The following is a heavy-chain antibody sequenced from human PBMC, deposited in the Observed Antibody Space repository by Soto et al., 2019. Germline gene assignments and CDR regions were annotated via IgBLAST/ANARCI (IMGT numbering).Heavy chain of an antibody. CDR1: GGTFSSYA. J-gene: IGHJ6*02. Sequence: QVQLVQSGAEVKKPGSSVKVSCKASGGTFSSYAISWVRQAPGQGLEWMGGIIPIFGTANYAQKFQGRVTITADKSTSTTYMELSSLRSEDTAVYCCARAQVLLPHHYYYYYGMDVWGQGTTVTVSS. D-gene: IGHD3-10*01. V-gene: IGHV1-69*06. CDR3: ARAQVLLPHHYYYYYGMDV. CDR2: IIPIFGTA.